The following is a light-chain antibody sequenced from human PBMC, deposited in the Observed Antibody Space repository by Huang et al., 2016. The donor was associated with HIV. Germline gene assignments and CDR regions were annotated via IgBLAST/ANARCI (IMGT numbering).Light chain of an antibody. V-gene: IGKV4-1*01. Sequence: DIVMTQSPDSLAVSLGERAAINCKSSQSLLYRSNHKNYLAWYQQKPGQPPKLRIYWASTRESGFPDRFSGSGSGTDFTLTISSLQAADVAVYYCQQYYNTPFTFGPGTKVDIK. CDR3: QQYYNTPFT. CDR2: WAS. CDR1: QSLLYRSNHKNY. J-gene: IGKJ3*01.